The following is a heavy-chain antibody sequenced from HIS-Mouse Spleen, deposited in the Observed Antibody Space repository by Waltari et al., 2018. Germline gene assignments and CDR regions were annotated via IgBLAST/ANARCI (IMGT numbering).Heavy chain of an antibody. V-gene: IGHV4-39*07. CDR2: IYYSRST. J-gene: IGHJ2*01. D-gene: IGHD6-13*01. CDR3: AREIPYSSSWYDWYFDL. Sequence: QLQLQESGPGLVKPSETLSLTCTVSGGSISSSSYYWGWIRQPPGKGLEWIGSIYYSRSTYYNPSLKSRVTISVDTSKNQFSLKLSSVTAADTAVYYCAREIPYSSSWYDWYFDLLGRGTLVTVSS. CDR1: GGSISSSSYY.